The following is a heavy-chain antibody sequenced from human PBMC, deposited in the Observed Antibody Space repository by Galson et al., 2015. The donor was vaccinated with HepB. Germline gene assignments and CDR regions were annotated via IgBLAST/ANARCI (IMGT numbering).Heavy chain of an antibody. CDR3: AKDGSNYYIDY. V-gene: IGHV3-30*02. CDR1: GFTFSNYG. Sequence: SLRLSCAASGFTFSNYGMHWVRQAPGKGLEWVTFVNYDGSKQYYADSVKGRFTTSRDHSKKTVYLQMNTLSVEDTAVYYCAKDGSNYYIDYWGQGTLVTVSS. D-gene: IGHD4-11*01. CDR2: VNYDGSKQ. J-gene: IGHJ4*02.